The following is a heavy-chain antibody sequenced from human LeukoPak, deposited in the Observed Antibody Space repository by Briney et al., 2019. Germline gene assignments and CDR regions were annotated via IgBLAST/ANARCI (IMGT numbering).Heavy chain of an antibody. J-gene: IGHJ4*02. Sequence: GASVTVSCTASGGTFSSYAISWVRQAPGQGLEWMGGIIPIFGTANYAQKFQGRVTITADESTSTAYMELSSLRSEDTAVYYCARVTGSPGEYYFDYWGQGTLVTVSS. D-gene: IGHD1-20*01. V-gene: IGHV1-69*13. CDR2: IIPIFGTA. CDR1: GGTFSSYA. CDR3: ARVTGSPGEYYFDY.